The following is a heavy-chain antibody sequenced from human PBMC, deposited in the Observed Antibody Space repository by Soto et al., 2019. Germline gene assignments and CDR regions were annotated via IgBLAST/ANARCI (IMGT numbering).Heavy chain of an antibody. CDR2: IYYSGNT. J-gene: IGHJ1*01. D-gene: IGHD2-15*01. Sequence: PSETLSLTCTVSGGSISSGDYYWSWIRQPPGKGLEYIGYIYYSGNTYYNPSLKSRVTISIDTSKNQFSLKLNSVTAADTAVYYCASSYCSGGTCYSEYFRHWGQGTLVTVS. CDR1: GGSISSGDYY. V-gene: IGHV4-30-4*01. CDR3: ASSYCSGGTCYSEYFRH.